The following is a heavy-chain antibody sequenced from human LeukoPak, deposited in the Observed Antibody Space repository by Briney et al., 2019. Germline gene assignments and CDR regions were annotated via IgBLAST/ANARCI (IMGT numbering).Heavy chain of an antibody. CDR1: GGSFSGYY. J-gene: IGHJ4*02. CDR3: AREVFMATMRYFDY. V-gene: IGHV4-34*01. Sequence: PSETLSLTCAVYGGSFSGYYWSWIRQPPGKGLEWIGEINHSGSTNYNPSLKSRVTISVDTSKNQFSLKLSSVTAADTAVYYCAREVFMATMRYFDYWGQGTLVTVSS. D-gene: IGHD5-24*01. CDR2: INHSGST.